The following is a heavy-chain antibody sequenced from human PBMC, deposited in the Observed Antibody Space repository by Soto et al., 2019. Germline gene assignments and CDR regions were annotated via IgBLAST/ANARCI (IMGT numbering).Heavy chain of an antibody. V-gene: IGHV3-23*01. CDR3: AKRPLATVFGVAGNRFDP. D-gene: IGHD3-3*01. J-gene: IGHJ5*02. CDR2: ISGSGGST. Sequence: EVQLLESGGGLVQPGGSLRLSCAASGFTFSTYAMTWVRQAPGKGLEWVSGISGSGGSTYYADSVKGRFTISRDNSKNTLYLQMNSQRAEDTAVYYCAKRPLATVFGVAGNRFDPWGQGTLVTVSS. CDR1: GFTFSTYA.